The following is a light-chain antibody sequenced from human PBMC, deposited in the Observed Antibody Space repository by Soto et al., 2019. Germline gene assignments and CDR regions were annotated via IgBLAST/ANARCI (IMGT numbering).Light chain of an antibody. CDR1: QTVSTN. CDR2: GTS. Sequence: EIVLTQSPAILSVSPGERVTLSCGATQTVSTNLAWYQQRPGQAPRLLIYGTSTRATGIPDRVSGSGSGTEFSLTISSLQSDDFATYYCQQSYSTPFTFGPGTKVDIK. CDR3: QQSYSTPFT. J-gene: IGKJ3*01. V-gene: IGKV3-15*01.